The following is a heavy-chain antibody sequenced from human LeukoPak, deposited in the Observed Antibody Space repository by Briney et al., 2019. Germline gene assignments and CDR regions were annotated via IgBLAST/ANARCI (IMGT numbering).Heavy chain of an antibody. D-gene: IGHD3-3*01. CDR2: INHSGTT. V-gene: IGHV4-34*01. Sequence: PSETLSLTCAVYGGSFSDYYWSWIRQPPGKGLEWIGEINHSGTTNYNPSLKSRVTISVDRSKNQVSLKLNSVTAADTAVYYCARSRAGPPSSLWGVWSGYAHFDSWGQGTLVTVSS. CDR3: ARSRAGPPSSLWGVWSGYAHFDS. CDR1: GGSFSDYY. J-gene: IGHJ4*02.